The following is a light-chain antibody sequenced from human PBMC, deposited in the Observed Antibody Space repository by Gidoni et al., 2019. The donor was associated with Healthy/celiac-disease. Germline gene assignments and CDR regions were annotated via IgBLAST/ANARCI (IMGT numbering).Light chain of an antibody. CDR2: AAS. Sequence: DIQMTKSPSSLSASVGDRVTITCRASQSISSYLNWYQQKPGKAPKLLIYAASSLQSGVPSRFSGSGSGTDFTLTISSLQPEDFATYYCQQRYSTPFFTFXQXTKLEIK. CDR3: QQRYSTPFFT. CDR1: QSISSY. V-gene: IGKV1-39*01. J-gene: IGKJ2*01.